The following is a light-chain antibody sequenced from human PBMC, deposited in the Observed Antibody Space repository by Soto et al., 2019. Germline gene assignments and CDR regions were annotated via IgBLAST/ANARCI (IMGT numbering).Light chain of an antibody. CDR1: QSVSSN. Sequence: EIVMTQSPATLSVSPGERATLSCRASQSVSSNLAWYQQKPGQAPRLLIYGASTRATGIPARFSGSGSGTEXXXXXXXXXXXDFAIYFCQQYNNWPPDRTFGQGTKVEIK. J-gene: IGKJ1*01. CDR2: GAS. CDR3: QQYNNWPPDRT. V-gene: IGKV3-15*01.